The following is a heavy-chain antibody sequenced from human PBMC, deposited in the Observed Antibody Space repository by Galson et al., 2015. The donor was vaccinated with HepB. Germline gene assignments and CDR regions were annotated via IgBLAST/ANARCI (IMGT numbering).Heavy chain of an antibody. CDR2: ISAYNGNT. D-gene: IGHD3-3*01. V-gene: IGHV1-18*01. CDR1: GYTFTSYG. Sequence: SVKVSCKASGYTFTSYGISWVRQAPGQGLEWMGWISAYNGNTNYAQKLQGRVTMTTDTSTSTAYMELRSLRSDDTAVYYCAREPHLEWLLPTHSYYYGMDVWGQGTTVTVSS. CDR3: AREPHLEWLLPTHSYYYGMDV. J-gene: IGHJ6*02.